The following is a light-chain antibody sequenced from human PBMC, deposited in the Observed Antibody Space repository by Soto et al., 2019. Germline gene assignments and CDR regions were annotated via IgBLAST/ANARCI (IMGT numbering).Light chain of an antibody. J-gene: IGLJ1*01. Sequence: QSVLTQPRSVSGSPGQSVTISCTGTSSPVGGYHYVSWYQQFPGKAPQLMIYAGSQRPSGVSDRFSASESANTASLTISGLQAEDEADYYCCSYAGRSTYVFGTGTQLTVL. V-gene: IGLV2-11*01. CDR2: AGS. CDR3: CSYAGRSTYV. CDR1: SSPVGGYHY.